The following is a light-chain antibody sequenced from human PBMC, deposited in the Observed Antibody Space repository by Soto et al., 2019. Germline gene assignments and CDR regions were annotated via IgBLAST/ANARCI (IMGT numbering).Light chain of an antibody. CDR2: DAS. V-gene: IGKV1-33*01. CDR3: QQYDNLPPFT. J-gene: IGKJ3*01. CDR1: QDISNY. Sequence: DLQMTQSPSSLSASVGDRVTITCQASQDISNYLNLYQQKPGKAPKLLIYDASNLETGVPSRFSGSGSGTDFTFTISSLQPEDIATYYCQQYDNLPPFTFGPGTKVDIK.